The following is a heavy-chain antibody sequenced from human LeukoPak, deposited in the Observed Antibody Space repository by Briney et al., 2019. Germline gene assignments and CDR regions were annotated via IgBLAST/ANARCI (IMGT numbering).Heavy chain of an antibody. CDR2: ISSSSSYI. CDR1: GFTFSSYS. J-gene: IGHJ6*03. V-gene: IGHV3-21*01. CDR3: ATTGGVTTFFHNYLDV. Sequence: GGSLRLSCAASGFTFSSYSMNWVRQAPGKGLEWVSSISSSSSYIYYADSVKGRFTISRDNAKNSLYLQMNSLRAEDTAVYYCATTGGVTTFFHNYLDVWGKGTTVTISS. D-gene: IGHD4-17*01.